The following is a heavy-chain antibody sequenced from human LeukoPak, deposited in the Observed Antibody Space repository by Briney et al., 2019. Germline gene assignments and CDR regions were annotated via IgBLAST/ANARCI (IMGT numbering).Heavy chain of an antibody. J-gene: IGHJ4*02. CDR2: ISSSGNTI. CDR1: GFTFSSYS. Sequence: GGSLRLSCAASGFTFSSYSMNWVRQTPGKGLEWISYISSSGNTIDYADSVKGRFTISRDNAKNSLYLQMNSLRAEDTAVYYCARCRGYSYGYEDSWGQGTLVTVSS. D-gene: IGHD5-18*01. CDR3: ARCRGYSYGYEDS. V-gene: IGHV3-48*04.